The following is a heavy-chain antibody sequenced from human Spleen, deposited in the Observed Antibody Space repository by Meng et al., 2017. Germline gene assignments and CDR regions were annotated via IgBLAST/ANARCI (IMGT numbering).Heavy chain of an antibody. V-gene: IGHV1-2*06. CDR1: GYNFPDYW. J-gene: IGHJ4*02. CDR2: IDPKSGDT. CDR3: ARDEDISAAGKLFGDY. Sequence: VQLLQPGAEVKRPGASVKVSCKPSGYNFPDYWLHWVRRAPGQGLEWMGRIDPKSGDTHYAQRFQGRVTMTGDTSISTAYMELSGLRSDDTAMYYCARDEDISAAGKLFGDYWGQGTLVTVSS. D-gene: IGHD6-13*01.